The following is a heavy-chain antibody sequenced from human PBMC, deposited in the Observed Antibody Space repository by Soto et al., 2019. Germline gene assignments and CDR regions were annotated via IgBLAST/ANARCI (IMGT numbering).Heavy chain of an antibody. CDR1: GFTFSSYA. CDR2: ISGSGGST. J-gene: IGHJ6*02. CDR3: AKDGDYDFWSGYYATSVQESDYYYYGMDV. V-gene: IGHV3-23*01. D-gene: IGHD3-3*01. Sequence: PGGSLRLSCAASGFTFSSYAMSWVRQAPGKGLEWVSAISGSGGSTYDADSVKGRFTISRDNSKNTLYLQMNSLRAEDTAVYYCAKDGDYDFWSGYYATSVQESDYYYYGMDVWGQGTTVTVSS.